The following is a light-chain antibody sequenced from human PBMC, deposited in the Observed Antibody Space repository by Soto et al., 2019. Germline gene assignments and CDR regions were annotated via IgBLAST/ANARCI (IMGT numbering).Light chain of an antibody. J-gene: IGKJ1*01. CDR1: QDIGSV. V-gene: IGKV1-8*01. CDR2: VAS. Sequence: AIRMTQSPSSLSAPTGDRVTIACRASQDIGSVLAWYQQKAGKAPKLLIYVASALQTGVPSRFSGSGSGTDFTLTISRLQSEDSATYYCQQYYSCPRTFGQGTKVDIK. CDR3: QQYYSCPRT.